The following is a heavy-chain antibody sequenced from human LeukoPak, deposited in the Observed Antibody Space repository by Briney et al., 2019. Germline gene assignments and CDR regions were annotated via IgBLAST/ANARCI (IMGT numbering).Heavy chain of an antibody. D-gene: IGHD6-13*01. J-gene: IGHJ4*02. V-gene: IGHV3-23*01. CDR1: GFTFSSYA. Sequence: PGGSLRLSCAASGFTFSSYAMSWVRQAPGKGLEWVSAISGSGGSTYYADSVKGRFTISRDTSKNTLYLQMNSLRAEDTAVYYCAKVKIRQQLDPLGYWGQGTLVTVSS. CDR2: ISGSGGST. CDR3: AKVKIRQQLDPLGY.